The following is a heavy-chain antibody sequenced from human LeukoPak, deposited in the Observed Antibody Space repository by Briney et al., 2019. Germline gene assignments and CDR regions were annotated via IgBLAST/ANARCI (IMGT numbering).Heavy chain of an antibody. CDR2: INPSGGNT. V-gene: IGHV1-46*01. J-gene: IGHJ4*02. CDR3: ARVDDRGHYYDSSGPRKLFDY. Sequence: ASVKVSCKASGYTFTSYYMHWVRQAPGRGLEWMGIINPSGGNTSYAQKFQGRVTMTRDTSTSTVYMELSSLRSEDTAVYYCARVDDRGHYYDSSGPRKLFDYWGQGTLVTVSS. D-gene: IGHD3-22*01. CDR1: GYTFTSYY.